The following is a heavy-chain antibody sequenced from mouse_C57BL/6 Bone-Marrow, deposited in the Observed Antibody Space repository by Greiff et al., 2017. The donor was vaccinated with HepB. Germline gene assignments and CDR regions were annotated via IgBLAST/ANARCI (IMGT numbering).Heavy chain of an antibody. D-gene: IGHD2-12*01. CDR2: IWSGGST. CDR3: ARNYMYSRYFDY. V-gene: IGHV2-2*01. CDR1: GFSLTSYG. Sequence: VKLVESGPGLVQPSQRLSITCTVSGFSLTSYGVHWVRQSPGKGLEWLGVIWSGGSTDYNAAFISRLSISKDNSKSQVFFKMNSLQADDTAIYYCARNYMYSRYFDYWGQGTTLTVSS. J-gene: IGHJ2*01.